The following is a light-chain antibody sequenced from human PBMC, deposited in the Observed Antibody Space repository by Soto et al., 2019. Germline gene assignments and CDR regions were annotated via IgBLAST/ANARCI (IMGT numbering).Light chain of an antibody. CDR2: DAS. CDR1: QSVSSY. Sequence: EIVFAQSPATLSLSPGERATLSCRASQSVSSYLAWYQQKPGQAPRLLIFDASNRATGIPARFSGSGSGTDFTLTISSLEPDDFAVYYCQQRSNWPPTFGPGTKVDIK. J-gene: IGKJ3*01. V-gene: IGKV3-11*01. CDR3: QQRSNWPPT.